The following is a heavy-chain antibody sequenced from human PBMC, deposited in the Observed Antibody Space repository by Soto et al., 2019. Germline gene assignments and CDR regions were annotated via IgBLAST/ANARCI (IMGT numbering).Heavy chain of an antibody. Sequence: SVKVSCKASGGTFSSYAISWVRQAPGQGLEWMGGIIPIFGTANYAQKFQGRVTITADESTSTAYMELSSLRSEDTAVYYCARERRSKAYSSGWYPFDYWGQGTLVTVSS. J-gene: IGHJ4*02. V-gene: IGHV1-69*13. D-gene: IGHD6-19*01. CDR1: GGTFSSYA. CDR2: IIPIFGTA. CDR3: ARERRSKAYSSGWYPFDY.